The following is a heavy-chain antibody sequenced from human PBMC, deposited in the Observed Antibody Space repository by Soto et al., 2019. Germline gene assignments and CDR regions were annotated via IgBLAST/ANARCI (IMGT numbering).Heavy chain of an antibody. V-gene: IGHV4-30-4*01. CDR1: GGSISSGNYY. CDR2: IFYSGST. CDR3: DRDAGRVGESNYYYNGMDV. Sequence: QVQLQESGPGLVKPSQTLSLTCTVSGGSISSGNYYCTWIRQPPGKGLEWIGYIFYSGSTYYNPSLNSRGTISVDTSRNPLCLKRSSVTAADPAVYYCDRDAGRVGESNYYYNGMDVWGQGTTVTVSS. D-gene: IGHD3-10*01. J-gene: IGHJ6*02.